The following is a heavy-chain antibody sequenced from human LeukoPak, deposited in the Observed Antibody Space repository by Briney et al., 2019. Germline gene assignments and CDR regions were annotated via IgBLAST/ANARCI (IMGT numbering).Heavy chain of an antibody. CDR3: AKEAVTGTFDY. V-gene: IGHV1-2*02. D-gene: IGHD6-19*01. Sequence: GASVKVSCKASGYTFTDYYMHWVRRAPGQGLEWMGWINPNSGGTNYAQKFQGRVTMTRDTSISTAYMDLSRLRSDDTAVYYCAKEAVTGTFDYWGQGTLVTVSS. CDR2: INPNSGGT. CDR1: GYTFTDYY. J-gene: IGHJ4*02.